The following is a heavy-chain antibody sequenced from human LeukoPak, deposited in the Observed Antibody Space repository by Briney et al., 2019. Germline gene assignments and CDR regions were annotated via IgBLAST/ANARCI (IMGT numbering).Heavy chain of an antibody. V-gene: IGHV4-34*01. CDR1: GGSFSGYY. Sequence: SETLSLTCAVYGGSFSGYYWTWIRQPPGKGLEWIGEINHSGSTNYNPSLKSRVTISVDTSKNQFSLKLSSVTAADTAVYYCARGGKWELGLFYYYGMDVWGQGTTVTVSS. CDR2: INHSGST. J-gene: IGHJ6*02. D-gene: IGHD1-26*01. CDR3: ARGGKWELGLFYYYGMDV.